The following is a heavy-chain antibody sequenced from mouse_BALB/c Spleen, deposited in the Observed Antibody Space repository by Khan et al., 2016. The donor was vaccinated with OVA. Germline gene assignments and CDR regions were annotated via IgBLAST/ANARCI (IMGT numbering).Heavy chain of an antibody. CDR3: ARPYYYGSRYDTMDA. J-gene: IGHJ4*01. CDR2: IYPGSGNT. D-gene: IGHD1-1*01. Sequence: QVQLQQSGAELVRPGTSVKMSCKAAGYTFTSYWIGWVKQRPGHGLEWIGDIYPGSGNTNYNEKFRGKATLIADTSSNTAYMQLNSLTSEDSAIYYCARPYYYGSRYDTMDAWGQGTSVTVSS. CDR1: GYTFTSYW. V-gene: IGHV1-63*02.